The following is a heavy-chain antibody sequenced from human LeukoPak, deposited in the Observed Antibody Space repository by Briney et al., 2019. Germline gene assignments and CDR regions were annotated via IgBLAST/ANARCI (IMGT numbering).Heavy chain of an antibody. Sequence: GGSLRLSCAASGFTFSIYAMRWVRQAPGKGLEWVSTFRDSTGNTYYADSVKGRFTISRDTSKNPLYPQINSLRAEDTALYYCTNARSGRYYFDFWGQGTLVIVSS. V-gene: IGHV3-23*01. CDR2: FRDSTGNT. J-gene: IGHJ4*02. CDR3: TNARSGRYYFDF. D-gene: IGHD3-10*01. CDR1: GFTFSIYA.